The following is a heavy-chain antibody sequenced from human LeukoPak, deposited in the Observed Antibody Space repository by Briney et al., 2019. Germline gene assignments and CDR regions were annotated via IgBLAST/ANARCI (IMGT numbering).Heavy chain of an antibody. CDR1: GFTFSSYA. J-gene: IGHJ4*02. D-gene: IGHD3-10*01. V-gene: IGHV3-23*01. Sequence: QPGGSLRLSCAASGFTFSSYAMSWVRQAPGKGLEWVSAIGGSGGSTYYADSVKGRFTISRDNSKNTLCLQMNSLRAEDTAVYYCAKAYGSGSYPHNFDYWGQGTLVTVSS. CDR3: AKAYGSGSYPHNFDY. CDR2: IGGSGGST.